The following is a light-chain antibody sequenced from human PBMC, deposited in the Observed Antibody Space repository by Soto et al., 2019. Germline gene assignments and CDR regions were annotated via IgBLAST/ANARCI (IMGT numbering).Light chain of an antibody. V-gene: IGKV3-11*01. CDR1: QTIDNY. J-gene: IGKJ4*01. CDR3: QQRKDWPLT. CDR2: DGF. Sequence: PGERATLSCRASQTIDNYLHWYQQKPGQAPRLLIYDGFYRAAGVPARFSGVGSGTDFTLTISSLEPEDFAFYYCQQRKDWPLTFGGGTRDEI.